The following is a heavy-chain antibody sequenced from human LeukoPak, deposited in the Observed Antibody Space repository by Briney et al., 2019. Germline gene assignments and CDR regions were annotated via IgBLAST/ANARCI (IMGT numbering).Heavy chain of an antibody. D-gene: IGHD5-24*01. Sequence: GGSLRLSCAASGFTVSSNYMNWVRQAPGKGLEWVSAIYGGGNIYYADSVKGRFTISRDNSKNTLYLQMNSLRAEDTAVYYCARGAGYNYPYYFDYWGQGTLVTVSS. CDR1: GFTVSSNY. CDR3: ARGAGYNYPYYFDY. J-gene: IGHJ4*02. CDR2: IYGGGNI. V-gene: IGHV3-53*01.